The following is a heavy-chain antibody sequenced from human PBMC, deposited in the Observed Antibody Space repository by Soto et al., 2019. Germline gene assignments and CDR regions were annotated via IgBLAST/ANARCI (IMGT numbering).Heavy chain of an antibody. Sequence: SAKVSFRASCYTFTSYGISWVRQAPGQGLEWMGWIGADNGNTNYAQKLQGRVTMTRDTSTSTAYMELRSLRSDDTAVYYCATDQYRTCGYGLGYWGQGPLVTVSS. CDR3: ATDQYRTCGYGLGY. J-gene: IGHJ4*02. D-gene: IGHD5-18*01. CDR2: IGADNGNT. V-gene: IGHV1-18*01. CDR1: CYTFTSYG.